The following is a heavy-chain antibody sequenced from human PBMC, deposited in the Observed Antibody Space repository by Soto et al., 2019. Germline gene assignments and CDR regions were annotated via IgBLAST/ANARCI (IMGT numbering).Heavy chain of an antibody. V-gene: IGHV1-18*01. CDR1: GYTFTSYG. J-gene: IGHJ5*02. CDR3: ARVVGALGHWFDP. CDR2: ISAYNYNT. D-gene: IGHD1-26*01. Sequence: QVQLVQSGAEVKKPGASVKVSCKASGYTFTSYGLSWVRQAPGQGLEWMGRISAYNYNTNYAQKLQGRVTMTTDTSTSTAYMELRSPRSAATAVYYCARVVGALGHWFDPWGQGTLVTVSS.